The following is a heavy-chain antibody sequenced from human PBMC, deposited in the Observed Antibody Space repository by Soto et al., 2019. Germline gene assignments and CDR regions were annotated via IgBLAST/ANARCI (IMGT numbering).Heavy chain of an antibody. CDR1: GFTFSSYG. V-gene: IGHV3-30*18. D-gene: IGHD3-10*01. J-gene: IGHJ4*02. Sequence: QVQLVESGGGVVQPGRSLRLSCAASGFTFSSYGMHWVRQAPGKGLEWVALISYDGSNKYYADSVKGRFTISRDNSKNTLYRQMNSLRPEDTAVYYCAKSRMPYYASCLGYWGQGTLVTVSS. CDR2: ISYDGSNK. CDR3: AKSRMPYYASCLGY.